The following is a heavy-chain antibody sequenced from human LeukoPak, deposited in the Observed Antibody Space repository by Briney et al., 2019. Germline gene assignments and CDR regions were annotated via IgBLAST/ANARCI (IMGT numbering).Heavy chain of an antibody. Sequence: GGSLRLSCAASGFTFSNFAMMWVRQAPGTGLQWVPTITGYGATFYADSVRGRFTIFRDTSMNTLFLQMNSLGAEGTAVYYCAKGAAAGKVDWFDPWGQGTLVTVSS. D-gene: IGHD6-13*01. V-gene: IGHV3-23*01. CDR3: AKGAAAGKVDWFDP. J-gene: IGHJ5*02. CDR2: ITGYGAT. CDR1: GFTFSNFA.